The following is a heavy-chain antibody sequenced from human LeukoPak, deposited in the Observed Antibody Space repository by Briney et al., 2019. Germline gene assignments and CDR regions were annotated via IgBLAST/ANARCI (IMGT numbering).Heavy chain of an antibody. CDR3: SKQHFYYVDV. CDR2: IRYDGIII. CDR1: GLMFSNYG. Sequence: AGGSLRLSCAASGLMFSNYGMNWVRLAPGKGLEWVAFIRYDGIIIYYADSVKGRFTISRDNSKNTLYLQMNSLRAEDTAVYYCSKQHFYYVDVWGKGTTVTISS. J-gene: IGHJ6*03. V-gene: IGHV3-30*02.